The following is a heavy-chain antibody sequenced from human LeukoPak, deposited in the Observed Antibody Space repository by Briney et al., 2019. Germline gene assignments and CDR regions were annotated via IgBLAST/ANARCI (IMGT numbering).Heavy chain of an antibody. Sequence: ASVKVSCKASGYTFTSYGISWVRQAPGQGLEWMGWISAYNGNTNYAQKLQGRVTMTTDTSTSTAYMELRSLRSDDTAVYYCASTLGYCSGGSCYFTPFDYWGQGTLVTVSS. CDR2: ISAYNGNT. CDR3: ASTLGYCSGGSCYFTPFDY. V-gene: IGHV1-18*01. D-gene: IGHD2-15*01. CDR1: GYTFTSYG. J-gene: IGHJ4*02.